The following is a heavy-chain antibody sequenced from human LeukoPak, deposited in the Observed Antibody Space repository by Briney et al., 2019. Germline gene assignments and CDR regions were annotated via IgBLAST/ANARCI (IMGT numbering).Heavy chain of an antibody. J-gene: IGHJ4*02. D-gene: IGHD3-10*01. Sequence: GGSLRLSCAASGFTFSSYGMHWVRQAPGKGLEWVAVISYDGSNKYYADSVKGRFTISRDNSKNTLYLQMNSLRAEDTAVYYCASALWFGELFLNYWGQGTLVTVSS. CDR1: GFTFSSYG. CDR3: ASALWFGELFLNY. V-gene: IGHV3-30*03. CDR2: ISYDGSNK.